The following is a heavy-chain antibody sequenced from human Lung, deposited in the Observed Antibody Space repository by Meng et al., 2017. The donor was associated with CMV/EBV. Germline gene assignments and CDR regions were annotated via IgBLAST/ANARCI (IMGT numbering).Heavy chain of an antibody. D-gene: IGHD3-22*01. V-gene: IGHV3-73*01. J-gene: IGHJ6*02. CDR2: IRSKANSYAT. CDR1: GFTFSGSA. CDR3: TRHEREYYDGSSGTPYHYYYGMDV. Sequence: GESLKISCAASGFTFSGSAMHWVRQASGKGLEWVGRIRSKANSYATAYAASVKGRFTISRDDSKNTAYLQMNSLKTEDTAVYYCTRHEREYYDGSSGTPYHYYYGMDVWGQGTTVTVSS.